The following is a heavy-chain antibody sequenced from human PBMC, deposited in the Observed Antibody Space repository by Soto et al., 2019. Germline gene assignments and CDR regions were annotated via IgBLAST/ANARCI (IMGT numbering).Heavy chain of an antibody. D-gene: IGHD3-3*01. CDR3: ARSLPYDFWTGYPNWFDP. CDR2: ISDSGSTI. CDR1: GFTFSDYY. V-gene: IGHV3-11*01. Sequence: LRLSCAASGFTFSDYYMIWIRQAPGKGLEWVSYISDSGSTISYADSVKGRFTISRDNAKYSLYLQMNSLRAEDTAVYYCARSLPYDFWTGYPNWFDPWGQGTLVTVSS. J-gene: IGHJ5*02.